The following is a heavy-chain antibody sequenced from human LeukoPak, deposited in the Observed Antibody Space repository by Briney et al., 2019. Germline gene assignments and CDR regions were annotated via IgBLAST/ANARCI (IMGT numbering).Heavy chain of an antibody. J-gene: IGHJ4*02. Sequence: GSLRLSCTASGFTFGDYGMSWVRQAPGKGLEWVGFIQSRTYGGATQYAASVKGRFTISRDDSKSIAFLQMNSLKTEDTAVYYCTASDHLYCSSISCHFDYWGQGTLVTVSS. CDR1: GFTFGDYG. V-gene: IGHV3-49*04. CDR2: IQSRTYGGAT. D-gene: IGHD2-2*01. CDR3: TASDHLYCSSISCHFDY.